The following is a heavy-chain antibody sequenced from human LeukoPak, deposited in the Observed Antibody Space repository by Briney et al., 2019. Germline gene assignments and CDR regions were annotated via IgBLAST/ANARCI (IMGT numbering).Heavy chain of an antibody. J-gene: IGHJ4*02. Sequence: PGGSLRLSCAASGFTFSDYYMSWIRQAPGKGLEWVSYISSSGSTIYYADSVKGRFTISRDNAKNSLYLQMNSLRAEDTAVYYCARSPRHRVYVDTAMVNYYFDYWGQGTLVTVSS. CDR3: ARSPRHRVYVDTAMVNYYFDY. D-gene: IGHD5-18*01. CDR2: ISSSGSTI. V-gene: IGHV3-11*04. CDR1: GFTFSDYY.